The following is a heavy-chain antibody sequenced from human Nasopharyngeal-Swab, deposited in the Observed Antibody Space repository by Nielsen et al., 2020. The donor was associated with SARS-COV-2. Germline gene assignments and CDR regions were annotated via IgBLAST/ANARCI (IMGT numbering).Heavy chain of an antibody. CDR1: GFTFSSYG. J-gene: IGHJ4*02. V-gene: IGHV3-33*01. CDR2: IWYDGGNK. CDR3: ARMDFIASRDY. D-gene: IGHD6-13*01. Sequence: GGSLRLSCAASGFTFSSYGMHWVRQAPGKGLEWVAVIWYDGGNKYYADSVKGRFTISRDNSKNTLYLQMNSLRAEDTAVYYCARMDFIASRDYWGQGTLVTVSS.